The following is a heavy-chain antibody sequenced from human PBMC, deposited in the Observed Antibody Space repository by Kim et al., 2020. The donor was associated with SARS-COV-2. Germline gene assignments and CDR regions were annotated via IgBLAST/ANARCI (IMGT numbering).Heavy chain of an antibody. CDR1: GGTFSSYA. CDR2: IIPIFGTA. J-gene: IGHJ6*02. V-gene: IGHV1-69*13. CDR3: AREAGRGYSYGRPADYYYYGMDV. Sequence: SVKVSCKASGGTFSSYAISWVRQAPGQGLEWMGGIIPIFGTANYAQKFQGRVTITADESTSTAYMELSSLRSEDTAVYYCAREAGRGYSYGRPADYYYYGMDVWGQGTTVTVSS. D-gene: IGHD5-18*01.